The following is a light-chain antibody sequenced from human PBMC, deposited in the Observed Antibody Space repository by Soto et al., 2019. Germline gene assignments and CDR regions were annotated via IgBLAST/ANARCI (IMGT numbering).Light chain of an antibody. V-gene: IGKV1-9*01. CDR2: GAS. J-gene: IGKJ4*01. Sequence: ILLTQSPSSLSASVGDSVTITCRASQGITSYLAWYQQKPGKAPNLLIYGASTLQSGVPSRFSGSGSGTDFTLTINSLQAEDFATYYSQQTRSYPSTFGGGTKA. CDR3: QQTRSYPST. CDR1: QGITSY.